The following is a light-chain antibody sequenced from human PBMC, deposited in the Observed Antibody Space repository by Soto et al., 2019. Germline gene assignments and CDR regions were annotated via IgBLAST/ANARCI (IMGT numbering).Light chain of an antibody. J-gene: IGLJ3*02. V-gene: IGLV1-51*02. Sequence: QSVLTQPPSVSAAPGQKVTISCSGSSSNIGNNYVSWYQQLPGTAPRLLMYENNKRPSGIPDRFSGSKSGTSATLGITGLQTGDEADYYCGTCDSSLSAGVFGGGTKLTVL. CDR2: ENN. CDR1: SSNIGNNY. CDR3: GTCDSSLSAGV.